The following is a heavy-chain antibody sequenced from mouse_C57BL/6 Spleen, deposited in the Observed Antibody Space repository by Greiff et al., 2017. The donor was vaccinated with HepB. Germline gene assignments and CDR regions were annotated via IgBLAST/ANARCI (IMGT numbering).Heavy chain of an antibody. Sequence: EVQLQQSGPELVKPGASVKIPCKASGYTFTDYNMDWVQQSHGKSLEWIGDINPNNGGTIYNQKFKGKATLTVDKSSSTAYMELRSLTSEDTAVYYCARLRDVYYGGFAYWGQGTLVTVSA. J-gene: IGHJ3*01. CDR1: GYTFTDYN. CDR2: INPNNGGT. V-gene: IGHV1-18*01. CDR3: ARLRDVYYGGFAY. D-gene: IGHD2-3*01.